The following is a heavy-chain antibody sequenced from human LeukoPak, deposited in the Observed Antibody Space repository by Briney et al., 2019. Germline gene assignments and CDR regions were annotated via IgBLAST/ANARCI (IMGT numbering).Heavy chain of an antibody. Sequence: PSETLSLTCTVSGGSISSYYWSWIRQPPGKGLEWIGYIYYSGSTNYNPSLKSRVTISVDTSKNQFSLKLSSVTAADTAVYYCARVTDGDAFDIWGQGTMVTVSS. CDR1: GGSISSYY. D-gene: IGHD5-24*01. CDR2: IYYSGST. J-gene: IGHJ3*02. V-gene: IGHV4-59*01. CDR3: ARVTDGDAFDI.